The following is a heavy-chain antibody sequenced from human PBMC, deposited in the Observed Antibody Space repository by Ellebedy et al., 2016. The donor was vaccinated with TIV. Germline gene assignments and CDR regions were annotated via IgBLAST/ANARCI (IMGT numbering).Heavy chain of an antibody. CDR2: IYSGGST. CDR1: GFAVSSNS. J-gene: IGHJ3*02. CDR3: AREWGWGDDFDI. Sequence: GGSLRLSCVASGFAVSSNSISWVRQAPGKGLEWVSVIYSGGSTYYADSVKHSFTISRDNSKNTRNLQMNSLRAEDTAVYYCAREWGWGDDFDIWGHGTMVTVSS. V-gene: IGHV3-66*01. D-gene: IGHD3-16*01.